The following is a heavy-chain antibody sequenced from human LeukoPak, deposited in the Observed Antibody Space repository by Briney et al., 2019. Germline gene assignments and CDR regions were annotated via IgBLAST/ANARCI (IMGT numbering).Heavy chain of an antibody. D-gene: IGHD4-17*01. J-gene: IGHJ6*02. CDR3: ARADGDSSYGMDV. CDR2: INPSGGST. CDR1: GYTFNNHY. V-gene: IGHV1-46*02. Sequence: ASVKVSCKASGYTFNNHYMYWVRQAPGQGLEWMGVINPSGGSTSYAQKFQGRVTMTRDTSTRTVYMEVNSPRSEDTAVYYCARADGDSSYGMDVWGQGTTVTVSS.